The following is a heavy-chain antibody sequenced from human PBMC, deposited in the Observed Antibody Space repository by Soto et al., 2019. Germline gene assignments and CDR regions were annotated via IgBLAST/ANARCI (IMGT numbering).Heavy chain of an antibody. CDR3: VKDSGGGVGRFDS. CDR2: ISWNSGSI. V-gene: IGHV3-9*01. J-gene: IGHJ4*02. Sequence: EVQLVESGGGLVQPGRSLRLSCAASGFTFNNNAMHWVRQAPGKGLEWVSGISWNSGSIGYADSVKGRFTISRDDAKNSLFLQMNNLRPEDTAVYYGVKDSGGGVGRFDSWGRGNLVAVSS. CDR1: GFTFNNNA. D-gene: IGHD3-16*01.